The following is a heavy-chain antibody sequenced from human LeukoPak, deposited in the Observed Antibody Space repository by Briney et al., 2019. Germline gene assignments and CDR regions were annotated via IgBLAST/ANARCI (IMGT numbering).Heavy chain of an antibody. Sequence: PSETLSPTCNVSGGSISSSNYYWGWIRQPPGKGLEWIGNIYYSGSTYYTPSLKSRLTISVDTSKNQFSLNLNSVTAADTAVYYCARDLVGGGGFDYWGQGTLVTVSS. D-gene: IGHD3-16*01. V-gene: IGHV4-39*07. CDR3: ARDLVGGGGFDY. J-gene: IGHJ4*02. CDR1: GGSISSSNYY. CDR2: IYYSGST.